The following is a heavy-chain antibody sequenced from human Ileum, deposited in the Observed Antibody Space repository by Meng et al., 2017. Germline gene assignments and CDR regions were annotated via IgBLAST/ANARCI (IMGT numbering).Heavy chain of an antibody. CDR2: IFYRGTT. D-gene: IGHD4-17*01. CDR3: ARGTDYGDSYYFDF. V-gene: IGHV4-39*02. Sequence: QLQLQVSVPGLLEPSESLSLTSVVSSGSLTSSGSYWGWVRQSPGKGLEWIATIFYRGTTYYNPSLKSRVTISIDTSKSQVSLEMASVVAADSGLFYCARGTDYGDSYYFDFLGPGFLVTVSS. CDR1: SGSLTSSGSY. J-gene: IGHJ4*01.